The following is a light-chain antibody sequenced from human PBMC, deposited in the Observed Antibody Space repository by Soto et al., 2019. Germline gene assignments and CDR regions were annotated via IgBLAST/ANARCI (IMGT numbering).Light chain of an antibody. J-gene: IGKJ5*01. V-gene: IGKV1-39*01. Sequence: DIQMTQSPSSLSASVGDRVIINCRANQSIGCSVNCYQQKFVKAPQLLLYGASIFQSGVPSRFSGSVSGTDFTLSISRLQPEDFAIYHCQQIRTTPYIFGNG. CDR2: GAS. CDR3: QQIRTTPYI. CDR1: QSIGCS.